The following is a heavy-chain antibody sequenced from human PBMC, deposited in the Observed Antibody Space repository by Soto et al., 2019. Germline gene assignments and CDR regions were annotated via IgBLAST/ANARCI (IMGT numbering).Heavy chain of an antibody. V-gene: IGHV3-30*03. CDR3: ARDPRNCASTSWTPHALNIWFDP. D-gene: IGHD2-2*01. CDR2: ISHDGGDI. J-gene: IGHJ5*02. CDR1: GFTFSDYG. Sequence: SLSLSCAPSGFTFSDYGIHWVRQSPGKGLEWVAVISHDGGDIFYADSVKGRFTISRDNSKNTLYLQMNSLKPEDTAVYYCARDPRNCASTSWTPHALNIWFDPGGKGTMVTVSS.